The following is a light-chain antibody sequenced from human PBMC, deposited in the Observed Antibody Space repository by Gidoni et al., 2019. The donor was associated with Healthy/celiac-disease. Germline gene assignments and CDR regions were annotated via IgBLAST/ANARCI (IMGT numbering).Light chain of an antibody. V-gene: IGKV1-27*01. CDR1: QGISNY. CDR3: QKYNSAPPFT. J-gene: IGKJ3*01. CDR2: AAS. Sequence: DIQMTQSPSSLSASVGDRVPSTCRASQGISNYLAWYQQKPGKVPKLLIYAASTLQSGVPSRFSGSGSGTDFTLTISSLQHEDVATYYCQKYNSAPPFTFGPGTKVDIK.